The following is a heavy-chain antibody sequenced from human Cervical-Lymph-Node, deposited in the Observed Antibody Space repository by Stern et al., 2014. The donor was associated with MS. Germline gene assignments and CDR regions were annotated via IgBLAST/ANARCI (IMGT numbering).Heavy chain of an antibody. CDR1: GVSISSDGYS. J-gene: IGHJ6*02. Sequence: QVQLQESGPGLVKPSQTLSLTCTVSGVSISSDGYSWSWIRQLPGKGLAWIGYIYYSGGTYYNPSLQSRITISVDTSKNQFSLRLNSVTAADTAVYYCARASGTYAVYYYNYGMDVWGQGTTVTVSS. V-gene: IGHV4-31*03. CDR3: ARASGTYAVYYYNYGMDV. CDR2: IYYSGGT. D-gene: IGHD1-26*01.